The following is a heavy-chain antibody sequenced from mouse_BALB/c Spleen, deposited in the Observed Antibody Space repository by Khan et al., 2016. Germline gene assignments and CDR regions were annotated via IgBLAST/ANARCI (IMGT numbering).Heavy chain of an antibody. J-gene: IGHJ3*01. CDR3: ARDGNFAY. Sequence: EVELVESGGGLVKPGGSLKLSCAASGFTFSDYYMYWVRQTPEKRLEWVATISDGGSYTYYPDSVKGRFTISRDNAKNNLYLQMSSLKSEDTAMYYWARDGNFAYWGQGTLVTVSA. CDR1: GFTFSDYY. V-gene: IGHV5-4*02. D-gene: IGHD2-1*01. CDR2: ISDGGSYT.